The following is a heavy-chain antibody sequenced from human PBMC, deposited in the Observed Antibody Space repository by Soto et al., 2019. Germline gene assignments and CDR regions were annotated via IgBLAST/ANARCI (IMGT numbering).Heavy chain of an antibody. CDR2: IKQDGSEK. CDR3: ARALVLRYFDWSPWGFDP. V-gene: IGHV3-7*01. CDR1: GFTFSSYW. D-gene: IGHD3-9*01. Sequence: GGSLRLSCAASGFTFSSYWMSWGRQAPGKGLEGVANIKQDGSEKYYVDSVKGRFTISRDNAKNSLYLQMNSLRAEDTAVYYCARALVLRYFDWSPWGFDPWGQGTLVTVSS. J-gene: IGHJ5*02.